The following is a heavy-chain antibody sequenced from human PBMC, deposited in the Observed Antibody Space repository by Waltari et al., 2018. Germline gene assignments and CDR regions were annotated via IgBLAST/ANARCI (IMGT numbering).Heavy chain of an antibody. CDR1: GFTFSSYG. D-gene: IGHD3-22*01. CDR3: AKTSGYYDSSGYYGFDY. V-gene: IGHV3-30*18. Sequence: QVQLVESGGGVVQPGRSLRLSCAASGFTFSSYGMHWVRRAPGKGLEWVAVIWYDGSNKYYADSVKGRFTISRDNSKNTLYLQMNSLRAEDTAMYYCAKTSGYYDSSGYYGFDYWGQGTLVTVSS. J-gene: IGHJ4*02. CDR2: IWYDGSNK.